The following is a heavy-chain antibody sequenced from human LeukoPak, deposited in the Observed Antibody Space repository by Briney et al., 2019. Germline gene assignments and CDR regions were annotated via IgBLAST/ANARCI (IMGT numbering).Heavy chain of an antibody. D-gene: IGHD3-3*01. V-gene: IGHV3-23*01. J-gene: IGHJ4*02. CDR2: ISGSGGST. CDR1: GFTFRSYA. Sequence: PGGSLRLSCAASGFTFRSYAMSWVRQAPGKGLEWVSAISGSGGSTYYADSVKGRFTISRDNSKNTLYLQMNSLRAEDTAVYYCAKEPVTYYDFWSGYHDLDYWGQGTLVTVSS. CDR3: AKEPVTYYDFWSGYHDLDY.